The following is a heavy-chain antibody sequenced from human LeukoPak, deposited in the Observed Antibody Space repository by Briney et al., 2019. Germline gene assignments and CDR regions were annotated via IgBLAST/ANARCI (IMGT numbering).Heavy chain of an antibody. J-gene: IGHJ4*02. Sequence: GGSLRLSCAASGFTFSSYAMSWVRQAPGKGLEWVSAISGSGGSTYYADSVKGRFTISRDNSKSTLYLQMNSLRAEDTAVYYCAKDRRYSYGCDYWGQGTLVTVSS. V-gene: IGHV3-23*01. D-gene: IGHD5-18*01. CDR2: ISGSGGST. CDR3: AKDRRYSYGCDY. CDR1: GFTFSSYA.